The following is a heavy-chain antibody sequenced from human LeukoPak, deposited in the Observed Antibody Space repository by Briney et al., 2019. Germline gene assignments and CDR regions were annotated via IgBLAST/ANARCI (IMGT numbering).Heavy chain of an antibody. D-gene: IGHD6-13*01. Sequence: SPTLSLTCAISGDSVSSNSAAWNWIRQSPSRGLEWLGRTYYRSKWYNDYAVSVKSRISINPDTSKNQFSLQLNSVTPEDTAVYYCARDPTYSSSFRWYGMDVWGQGTTVTVSS. V-gene: IGHV6-1*01. CDR3: ARDPTYSSSFRWYGMDV. J-gene: IGHJ6*02. CDR2: TYYRSKWYN. CDR1: GDSVSSNSAA.